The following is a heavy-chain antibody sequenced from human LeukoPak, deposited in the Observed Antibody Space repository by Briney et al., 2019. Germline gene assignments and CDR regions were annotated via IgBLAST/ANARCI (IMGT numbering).Heavy chain of an antibody. V-gene: IGHV5-51*01. CDR2: ISPGDSDT. CDR3: ARLGKYCSSTSCYVGFVDY. Sequence: GESLKISCKGSGYSFTSYWIAWVRQMPGRGLEWMGIISPGDSDTRYSPSFQGQVTISADKSISTAYLQWSSLKASDTAMYYCARLGKYCSSTSCYVGFVDYWGQGTLVTVSS. J-gene: IGHJ4*02. D-gene: IGHD2-2*01. CDR1: GYSFTSYW.